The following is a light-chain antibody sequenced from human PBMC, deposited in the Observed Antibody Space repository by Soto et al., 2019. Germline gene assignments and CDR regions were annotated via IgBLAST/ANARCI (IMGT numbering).Light chain of an antibody. CDR3: QQRTTWPLLWT. V-gene: IGKV3-11*01. J-gene: IGKJ4*01. CDR1: QSVGSS. Sequence: EIVLTQSPATLSLSPGERATLSCRASQSVGSSLAWYQQRPGQAPRLLIYDASNRAAGIPARFSGSGSGTDFTLTITSLEPEDFALYYCQQRTTWPLLWTFGGGTGVEIK. CDR2: DAS.